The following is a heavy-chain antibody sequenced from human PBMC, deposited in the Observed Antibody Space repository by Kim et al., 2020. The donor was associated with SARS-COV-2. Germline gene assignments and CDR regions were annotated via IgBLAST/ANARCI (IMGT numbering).Heavy chain of an antibody. CDR1: GFTFSAYA. CDR3: ARDQIVSVMDV. D-gene: IGHD2-15*01. Sequence: GGSLRLSCAASGFTFSAYAINWVRKAPGKGLEWMAIISYDGTYRLYADSVKGRFTISRDNSQGRLYLQINSLRPEETALYYCARDQIVSVMDVWGQGTTV. J-gene: IGHJ6*02. V-gene: IGHV3-30*03. CDR2: ISYDGTYR.